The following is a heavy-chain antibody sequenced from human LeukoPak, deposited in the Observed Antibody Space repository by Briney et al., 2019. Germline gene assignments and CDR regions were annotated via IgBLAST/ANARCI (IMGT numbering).Heavy chain of an antibody. V-gene: IGHV4-59*01. CDR1: GGSISNYY. J-gene: IGHJ3*02. CDR2: IYYSGST. CDR3: ARSGYCSGGSCHDAFDI. Sequence: SETLSLTCTVSGGSISNYYWSWIRQPPGKGLEWIGFIYYSGSTNYNPSLKSRVTISVDTSKNQFSLKLSSVTAADTAVYYCARSGYCSGGSCHDAFDIWGQGTMVTVSS. D-gene: IGHD2-15*01.